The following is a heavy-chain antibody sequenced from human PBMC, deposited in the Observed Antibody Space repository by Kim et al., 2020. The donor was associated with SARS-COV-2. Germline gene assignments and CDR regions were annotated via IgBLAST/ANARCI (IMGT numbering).Heavy chain of an antibody. CDR3: TRNLVRGHQGAFDI. V-gene: IGHV3-48*03. J-gene: IGHJ3*02. Sequence: ADTVTCRFTIARDNAEDTMYLQMNSLRAEDTAVYYCTRNLVRGHQGAFDIWGQGTMVTVSS. D-gene: IGHD6-6*01.